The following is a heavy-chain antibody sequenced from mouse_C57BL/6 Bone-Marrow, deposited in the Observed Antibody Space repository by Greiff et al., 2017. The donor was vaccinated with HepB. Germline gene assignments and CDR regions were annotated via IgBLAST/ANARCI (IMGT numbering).Heavy chain of an antibody. CDR2: ISSGSSTI. CDR3: AKSYYGSREFAY. J-gene: IGHJ3*01. V-gene: IGHV5-17*01. Sequence: VQLKESGGGLVKPGGSLKLSCAASGFTFSDYGMHWVRQAPEKGLEWVAYISSGSSTIYYADTVKGRFTISRDNATNTLFLQMTSLRSEDTAMYYCAKSYYGSREFAYWGQGTLVTVSA. D-gene: IGHD1-1*01. CDR1: GFTFSDYG.